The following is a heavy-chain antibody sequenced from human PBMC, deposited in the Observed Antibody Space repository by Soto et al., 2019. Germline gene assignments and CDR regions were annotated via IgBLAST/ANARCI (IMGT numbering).Heavy chain of an antibody. J-gene: IGHJ6*02. CDR3: TRSPAGMDV. Sequence: EVQLVESGGGLVQPGGSLKLSCAASGFTFSGSSMHWVRQASGKGLEWVGRIRSKADSYATTYAASVKGRFTISRDDSKNTAYLQMNSLKTEDTAVYYCTRSPAGMDVWGQGTSVTVCS. CDR1: GFTFSGSS. D-gene: IGHD2-2*01. V-gene: IGHV3-73*02. CDR2: IRSKADSYAT.